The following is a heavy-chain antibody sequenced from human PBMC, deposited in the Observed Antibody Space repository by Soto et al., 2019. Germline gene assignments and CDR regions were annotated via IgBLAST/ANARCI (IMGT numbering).Heavy chain of an antibody. V-gene: IGHV3-23*01. D-gene: IGHD3-3*01. CDR1: GFTFSSYA. J-gene: IGHJ4*02. CDR2: ISGSGGST. CDR3: AKVGTIFGVVIKSDYFDY. Sequence: EVQLLESGGGLVQPGGSLRLSCAASGFTFSSYAMSWVRQAPGKGLEWVSAISGSGGSTYYADSVKGRFTISRDNSKITLYLQMDSLRSEDTAVYYCAKVGTIFGVVIKSDYFDYWGQGTLVTVSS.